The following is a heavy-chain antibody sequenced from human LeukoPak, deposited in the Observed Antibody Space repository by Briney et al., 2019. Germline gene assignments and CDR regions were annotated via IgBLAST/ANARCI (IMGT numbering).Heavy chain of an antibody. D-gene: IGHD3-3*01. CDR1: GYTFTSYD. V-gene: IGHV1-8*01. Sequence: ASVKVSCKASGYTFTSYDINWVRQATGQGLEWMGWMNPNSGNTGYAQKFQGRVTMTRNTSISTAYMELSSLRSEDTAVYYCASHLLKYYDFWSGDKAYFDYWGQGTLVTVSS. CDR3: ASHLLKYYDFWSGDKAYFDY. CDR2: MNPNSGNT. J-gene: IGHJ4*02.